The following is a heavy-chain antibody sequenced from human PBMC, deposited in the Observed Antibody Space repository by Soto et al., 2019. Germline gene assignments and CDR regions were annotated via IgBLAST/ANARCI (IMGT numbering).Heavy chain of an antibody. CDR2: IYSGGNT. Sequence: DVQVVESGGGLVLPGGSLRLSCAASGFTVSTSRMSWFRQAPGKGLEWVSVIYSGGNTYDADSVKGRFTISRDNSQNTLYIQMNSLRAEDTAVYDCARERRGDGNAELWGQGTLVTVSS. J-gene: IGHJ4*02. CDR3: ARERRGDGNAEL. D-gene: IGHD1-7*01. CDR1: GFTVSTSR. V-gene: IGHV3-66*01.